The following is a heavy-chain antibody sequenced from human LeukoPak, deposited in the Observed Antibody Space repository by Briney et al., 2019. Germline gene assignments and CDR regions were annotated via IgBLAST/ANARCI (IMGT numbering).Heavy chain of an antibody. V-gene: IGHV3-74*01. CDR2: TNSDPTST. J-gene: IGHJ4*02. CDR3: ASLGNYCSSTSCPDY. D-gene: IGHD2-2*01. CDR1: STPSTRHS. Sequence: RLSCASSSTPSTRHSTPSDRQAPRTTLLRLSRTNSDPTSTSYADSVKGRFTISRDNAKNTLYLQMNSLRAENTAVYYCASLGNYCSSTSCPDYWGQGTLVTVPS.